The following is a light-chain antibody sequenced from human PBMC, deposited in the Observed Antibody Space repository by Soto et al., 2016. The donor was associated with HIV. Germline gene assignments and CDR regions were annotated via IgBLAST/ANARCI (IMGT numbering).Light chain of an antibody. CDR1: RNISSW. Sequence: DSQMTQSPSTLSASVGDRVSITCRASRNISSWLAWYQQKPGKAPKLLIYTASSLKSGVPSRFSGSGSGTEFTLTISSLQPDDFATYYCQQYNSKFGQGTKVEIK. V-gene: IGKV1-5*03. J-gene: IGKJ2*01. CDR2: TAS. CDR3: QQYNSK.